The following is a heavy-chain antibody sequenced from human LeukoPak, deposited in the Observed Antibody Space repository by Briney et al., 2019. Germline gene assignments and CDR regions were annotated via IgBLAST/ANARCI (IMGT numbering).Heavy chain of an antibody. CDR3: ARDGGELWPLDE. Sequence: GGSLRLSCVASGFPFKGYWMTWVRQSPGTGLDWVANIKPDGSETNYLDSVKGRCTISRDNARDSLFLEMNNLRVDDTAVYYCARDGGELWPLDEWGQGILVTVSS. CDR1: GFPFKGYW. CDR2: IKPDGSET. D-gene: IGHD3-10*01. J-gene: IGHJ4*02. V-gene: IGHV3-7*01.